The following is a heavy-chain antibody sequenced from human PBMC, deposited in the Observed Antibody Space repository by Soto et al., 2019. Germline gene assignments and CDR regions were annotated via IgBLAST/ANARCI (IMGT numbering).Heavy chain of an antibody. CDR2: IYHSGST. D-gene: IGHD6-13*01. CDR3: ARGPAGSSWDYNWFDP. Sequence: PSETLSLTCAVSGGSISSSNWWSWVRQPPGKGLEWIGEIYHSGSTNYNPSLKSRVTISVDKSKNQFSLKLSSVTAADTAVYYCARGPAGSSWDYNWFDPWGQGTLVTVSS. V-gene: IGHV4-4*02. J-gene: IGHJ5*02. CDR1: GGSISSSNW.